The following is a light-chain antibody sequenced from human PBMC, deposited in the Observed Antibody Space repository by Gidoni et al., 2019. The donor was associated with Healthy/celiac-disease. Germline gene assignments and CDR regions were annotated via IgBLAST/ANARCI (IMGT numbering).Light chain of an antibody. V-gene: IGKV1-39*01. CDR3: QQSYSTPRT. J-gene: IGKJ2*01. CDR1: QSISSY. CDR2: AAS. Sequence: DIQMTQSPSSLSASVGVRVTITCRASQSISSYLNWYQQKPGKAPKLLIYAASSLQSGVPSGFSGSGSGTDVTLTLSSLQPEDFATYYCQQSYSTPRTFGQGTKLEIK.